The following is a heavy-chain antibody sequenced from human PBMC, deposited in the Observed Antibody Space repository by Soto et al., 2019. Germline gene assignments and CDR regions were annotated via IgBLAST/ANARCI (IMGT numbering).Heavy chain of an antibody. Sequence: QVQLVQSGAEVKKPGASVKVSCKASGYAFTDYYIHWVRQAPGQGLEWMGWINPNSGGTNYAQEFQGRLTMTRDRSISTAYMELSRLSSADTAVYYCARSSFSYSSSSPVYYWGQGTLVTVSS. CDR1: GYAFTDYY. J-gene: IGHJ4*02. D-gene: IGHD6-6*01. V-gene: IGHV1-2*02. CDR2: INPNSGGT. CDR3: ARSSFSYSSSSPVYY.